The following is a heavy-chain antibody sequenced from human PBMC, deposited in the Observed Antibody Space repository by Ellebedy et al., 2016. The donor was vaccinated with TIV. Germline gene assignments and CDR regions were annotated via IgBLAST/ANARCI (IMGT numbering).Heavy chain of an antibody. CDR3: TKLPVAYNWNYADDY. Sequence: GESLKISCAASGFTFSGYSMNWVRQAPGKGLEWNSYIDTRSTSLYADSVKGRFTISRDNAKSSLFLQVSSLRDEDTAFYYCTKLPVAYNWNYADDYWGQGTLVTVSS. CDR1: GFTFSGYS. CDR2: IDTRSTSL. V-gene: IGHV3-48*02. J-gene: IGHJ4*02. D-gene: IGHD1-7*01.